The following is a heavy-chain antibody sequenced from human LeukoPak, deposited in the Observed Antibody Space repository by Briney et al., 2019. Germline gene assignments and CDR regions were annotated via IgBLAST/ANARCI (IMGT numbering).Heavy chain of an antibody. J-gene: IGHJ4*02. V-gene: IGHV1-2*02. CDR3: ARVVSRGAPYFDY. CDR1: GYTFTGYY. D-gene: IGHD2-2*01. Sequence: ASVKVSCKASGYTFTGYYIHWVRQAPGQGLEWMGWINPNSGGTNYAQKFQGRVTMTRDTSISTAYMELSRLRSDDTAVYYCARVVSRGAPYFDYWGQGTLVTVSS. CDR2: INPNSGGT.